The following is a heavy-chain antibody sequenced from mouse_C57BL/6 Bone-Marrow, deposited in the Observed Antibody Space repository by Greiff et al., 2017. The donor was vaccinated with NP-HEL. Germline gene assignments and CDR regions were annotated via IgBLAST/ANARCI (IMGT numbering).Heavy chain of an antibody. CDR2: IDPSDSYT. J-gene: IGHJ2*01. CDR3: ARGLHFDY. CDR1: GYTFTSYW. V-gene: IGHV1-69*01. Sequence: QVQLQQPGAELVIPGASVKLSCKASGYTFTSYWMHWVKQRPGQGLEWIGEIDPSDSYTNYNQKFKGKSTLTVDKSSSTAYMQLSSLTSEDSAVYYCARGLHFDYWGQGTTLTVSS.